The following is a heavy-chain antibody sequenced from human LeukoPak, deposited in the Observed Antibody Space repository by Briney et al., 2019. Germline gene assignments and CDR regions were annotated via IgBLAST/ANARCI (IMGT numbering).Heavy chain of an antibody. Sequence: GASVKVSCKASGYTFTSYYMHWVRQAPGQRLEWMGRIIPILGIANYAQKFQGRVTITADESTSTAYMELSSLRSEDTAVYYCVRGPWFGESYFDYWGQGTLVTVSS. CDR3: VRGPWFGESYFDY. CDR2: IIPILGIA. D-gene: IGHD3-10*01. J-gene: IGHJ4*02. CDR1: GYTFTSYY. V-gene: IGHV1-69*04.